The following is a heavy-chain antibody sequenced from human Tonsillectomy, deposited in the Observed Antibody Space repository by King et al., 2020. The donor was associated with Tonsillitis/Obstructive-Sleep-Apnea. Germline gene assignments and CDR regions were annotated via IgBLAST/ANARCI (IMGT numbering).Heavy chain of an antibody. CDR2: IYYSGST. Sequence: QLQESGPGLVKPSETLSLTCTVSGGSISSSSYYWGWIRQPPGKGLEWIGSIYYSGSTYYNPSLKSRVTISVDTSKNQFSLKLSSVTAADTAVYYCARQSGWNTDDYWGQGTLLTVAS. CDR1: GGSISSSSYY. CDR3: ARQSGWNTDDY. V-gene: IGHV4-39*01. J-gene: IGHJ4*02. D-gene: IGHD6-19*01.